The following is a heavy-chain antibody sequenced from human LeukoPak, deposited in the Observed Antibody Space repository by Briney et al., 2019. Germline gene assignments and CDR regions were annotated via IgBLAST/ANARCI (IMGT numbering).Heavy chain of an antibody. V-gene: IGHV3-72*01. Sequence: PGGSLRLSCAASGFSFSDHYVDWVRQAPGKGLEWVGRIRNKANSYTTEYAASVTGRFTISRDESKNSVYLQMNSLKTEDTAVYYCLRSSYSSGWFGDCWGQGILVTVSS. D-gene: IGHD6-19*01. CDR3: LRSSYSSGWFGDC. J-gene: IGHJ4*02. CDR2: IRNKANSYTT. CDR1: GFSFSDHY.